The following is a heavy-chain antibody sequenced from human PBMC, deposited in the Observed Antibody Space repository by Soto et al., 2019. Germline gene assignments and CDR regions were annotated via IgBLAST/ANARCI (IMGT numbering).Heavy chain of an antibody. Sequence: PSETLSLTCAVYGGSFSGYYWSWIRQPPGKGLEWIGEINHSGSTNYNPSFKSRVTISVVTSKNQFSLKLSSVTAADTAVYYCARARGFLEWLSSLYYYYGMDVWGQGTTVTVSS. J-gene: IGHJ6*02. V-gene: IGHV4-34*01. D-gene: IGHD3-3*01. CDR1: GGSFSGYY. CDR3: ARARGFLEWLSSLYYYYGMDV. CDR2: INHSGST.